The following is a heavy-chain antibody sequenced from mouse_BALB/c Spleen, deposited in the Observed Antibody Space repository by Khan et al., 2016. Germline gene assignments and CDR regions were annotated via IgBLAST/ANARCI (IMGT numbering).Heavy chain of an antibody. J-gene: IGHJ3*01. CDR2: INPSTGYT. D-gene: IGHD1-1*01. Sequence: QVQLQQSGAEMAKPGASVKMSCKASGYTFTDYWMHWVKQRPGQGLEWIGYINPSTGYTEYNQKFKDKDTLTADKSSSTAYMQLSSLTSEDSAGYYCAIWCYYYGSSYGWFAYWGQGTLVTVSA. V-gene: IGHV1-7*01. CDR3: AIWCYYYGSSYGWFAY. CDR1: GYTFTDYW.